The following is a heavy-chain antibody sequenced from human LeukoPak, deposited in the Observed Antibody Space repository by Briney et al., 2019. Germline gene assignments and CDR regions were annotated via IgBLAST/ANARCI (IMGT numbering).Heavy chain of an antibody. CDR3: ARALYYYDSSGYYGY. D-gene: IGHD3-22*01. V-gene: IGHV1-18*01. Sequence: ASVKVSCKASGYTFTSYGISWVRQAPGQGLEWMGWISAYNGNTNYAQKLQGRVTITTDESTSTAYMELSSLRSEDTAVYYCARALYYYDSSGYYGYWGQGTLVTVSS. CDR1: GYTFTSYG. J-gene: IGHJ4*02. CDR2: ISAYNGNT.